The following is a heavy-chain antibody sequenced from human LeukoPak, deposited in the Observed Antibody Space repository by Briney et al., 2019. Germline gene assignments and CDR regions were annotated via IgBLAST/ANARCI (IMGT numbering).Heavy chain of an antibody. CDR3: AREAGSWFDP. D-gene: IGHD1-1*01. CDR2: ITLNSGDT. V-gene: IGHV1-18*04. J-gene: IGHJ5*02. Sequence: GASVKVSCKASGHTFTVYYIHWVRQAPGQGLEWMGWITLNSGDTNYAQRLQGRVTMTTDTSTSTAYMELRSLRSDDTAVYYCAREAGSWFDPWGQGTLVTVSS. CDR1: GHTFTVYY.